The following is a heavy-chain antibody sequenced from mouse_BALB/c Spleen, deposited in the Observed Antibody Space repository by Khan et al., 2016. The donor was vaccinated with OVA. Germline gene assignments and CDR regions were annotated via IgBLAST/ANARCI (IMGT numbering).Heavy chain of an antibody. J-gene: IGHJ2*01. V-gene: IGHV3-2*02. D-gene: IGHD1-1*01. Sequence: EVQLQESGPGLVKPSQSLSLTCTVTGHSITSGYAWNWIRQFPGNKLEWMGYISYSGGTSYNPSLKSRISITRDTSKNQFFLQLNSVTTEDTATYYCARGNYYGYYFDYWGQGTTLTVSS. CDR3: ARGNYYGYYFDY. CDR2: ISYSGGT. CDR1: GHSITSGYA.